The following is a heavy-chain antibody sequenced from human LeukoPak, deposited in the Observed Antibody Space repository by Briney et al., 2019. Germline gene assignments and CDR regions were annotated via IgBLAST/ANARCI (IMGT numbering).Heavy chain of an antibody. J-gene: IGHJ4*02. CDR3: VKLSSGSGSKFGFDS. CDR2: ITNGGVTT. Sequence: PGGSLRLSCAASGFTFGSYAMSWVRQTPGKSLEWVSIITNGGVTTYYADSVRGRFTISRDNSKNMLYLQMNSLRAEDTAVYYCVKLSSGSGSKFGFDSWGQETLVTVSS. V-gene: IGHV3-23*01. CDR1: GFTFGSYA. D-gene: IGHD6-19*01.